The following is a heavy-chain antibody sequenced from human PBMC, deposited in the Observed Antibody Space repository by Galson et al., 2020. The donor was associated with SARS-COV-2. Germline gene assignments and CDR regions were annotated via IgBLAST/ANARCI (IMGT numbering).Heavy chain of an antibody. CDR3: ARVDCSGGNCYYYAFDI. Sequence: SETLSLTCTVSRGSISNYYWSWIRQPPGKGLEWIGYIYYSGSTNYNPSLKSLVTISLDTSKNQFSLKLSSVTAADTAVYYCARVDCSGGNCYYYAFDIWGQGTMVTVSS. D-gene: IGHD2-15*01. CDR2: IYYSGST. V-gene: IGHV4-59*13. J-gene: IGHJ3*02. CDR1: RGSISNYY.